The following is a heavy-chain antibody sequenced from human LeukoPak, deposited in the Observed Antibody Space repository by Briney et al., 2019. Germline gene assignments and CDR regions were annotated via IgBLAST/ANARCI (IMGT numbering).Heavy chain of an antibody. V-gene: IGHV4-30-2*02. Sequence: PSETLSLTCAVSGGAISSGGYSWSWIRQPPGKGLEWIGHIYHSGGAYYNPSLKSRVTISVDTSKNQFSLKLSSVTAADTAVYYCASSGPTLYYFDYWGQGTLVTVSS. D-gene: IGHD2/OR15-2a*01. CDR1: GGAISSGGYS. CDR3: ASSGPTLYYFDY. CDR2: IYHSGGA. J-gene: IGHJ4*02.